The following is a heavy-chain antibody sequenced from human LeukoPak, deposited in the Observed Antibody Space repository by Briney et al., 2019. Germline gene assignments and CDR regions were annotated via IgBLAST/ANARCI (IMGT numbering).Heavy chain of an antibody. D-gene: IGHD3-22*01. Sequence: SQTLSLTCTVSGGSISSGGYYWSWIRQLPGKGLEWVGYIYYSGSTNYNPSLKSRVTISVDTSKNQFSLKLSSVTAADTAVYYCARSSYYYDSSGYYSDYWGQGTLVTVSS. V-gene: IGHV4-31*03. CDR2: IYYSGST. CDR1: GGSISSGGYY. CDR3: ARSSYYYDSSGYYSDY. J-gene: IGHJ4*02.